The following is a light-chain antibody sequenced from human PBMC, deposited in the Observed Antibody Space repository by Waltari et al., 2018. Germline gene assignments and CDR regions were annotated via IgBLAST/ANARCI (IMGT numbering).Light chain of an antibody. J-gene: IGKJ1*01. CDR3: HQYNNWPPGGT. Sequence: EIVMTQSPATLSVSPGERVTLSCRASQRIASNLAWYQQKPGQVPRLVIYAASTRATGIPARFSGSGSGTEFTLNSSSLQSEDFAVYFCHQYNNWPPGGTFGQGTKVEIK. V-gene: IGKV3-15*01. CDR1: QRIASN. CDR2: AAS.